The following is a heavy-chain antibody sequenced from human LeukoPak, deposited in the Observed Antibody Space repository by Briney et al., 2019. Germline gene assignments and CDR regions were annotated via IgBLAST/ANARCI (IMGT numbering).Heavy chain of an antibody. D-gene: IGHD3-10*01. V-gene: IGHV4-59*01. CDR1: GASLINYY. J-gene: IGHJ4*02. CDR2: IYSNGET. Sequence: SETLSLTCTVSGASLINYYWSWIRQPPGKGLEWIAYIYSNGETNYDPSLKSRVTKSLDTSKKQLSLKVRSVTAADTAVYYCASLGGSGSWNFGYWGQGTLVAVSS. CDR3: ASLGGSGSWNFGY.